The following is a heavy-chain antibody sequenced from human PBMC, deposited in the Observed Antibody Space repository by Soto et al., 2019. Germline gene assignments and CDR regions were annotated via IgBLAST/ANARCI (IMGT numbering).Heavy chain of an antibody. CDR3: AGDHYHYGSGPIGHY. CDR1: GGTFSSYA. J-gene: IGHJ4*02. Sequence: QVQLVQSGAEVKKPGSSVKVSCKASGGTFSSYAISWVRKAPGQGLEWMGGIIPIFGTANYAQKFQGRVTITADESTSTAYMELSRLRSEDTAMYYCAGDHYHYGSGPIGHYWGQGTLVTVSS. V-gene: IGHV1-69*12. D-gene: IGHD3-10*01. CDR2: IIPIFGTA.